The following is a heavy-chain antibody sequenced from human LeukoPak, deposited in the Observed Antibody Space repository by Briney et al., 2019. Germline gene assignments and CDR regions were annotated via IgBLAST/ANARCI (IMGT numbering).Heavy chain of an antibody. V-gene: IGHV4-59*01. CDR1: GGSISSYY. CDR2: IYYSGST. J-gene: IGHJ4*02. D-gene: IGHD6-19*01. Sequence: SETLSLACTVSGGSISSYYWSWIRQPPGKGLEWIGYIYYSGSTNYNPSLKSRVTISVDTSKNQFSLKLSSVTAADTAVYYCARGIAVAGTGFDYWGQGTLVTVSS. CDR3: ARGIAVAGTGFDY.